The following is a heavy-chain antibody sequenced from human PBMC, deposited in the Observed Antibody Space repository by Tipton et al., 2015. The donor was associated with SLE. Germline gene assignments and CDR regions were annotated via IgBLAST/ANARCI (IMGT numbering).Heavy chain of an antibody. J-gene: IGHJ3*01. CDR2: INPNSGRT. D-gene: IGHD6-13*01. CDR1: GGISSTYA. V-gene: IGHV1-69*06. CDR3: ATDTPSTNWRGDGLEV. Sequence: QSGAEVKKPGSSVKVSCEASGGISSTYAITWVRQAPGQGLQWLGGINPNSGRTNYAPRFQDRITLTAEKSAGTAYMELSSLTADDTAFYYCATDTPSTNWRGDGLEVWGQGTRVTVAS.